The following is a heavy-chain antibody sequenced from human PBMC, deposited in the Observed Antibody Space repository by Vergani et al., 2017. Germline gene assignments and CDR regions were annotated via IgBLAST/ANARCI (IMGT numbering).Heavy chain of an antibody. CDR3: ASLGYGSGSSGAHDAFDI. Sequence: EVQLLESGGGLVQPGGSLRLSCAASGFTFSSYAMSWVRQAPGKGLEWVSSISSSSSYIYYADSVKGRFTISRDNAKNSLYLQMNSLRAEDTAVYYCASLGYGSGSSGAHDAFDIWGQGTMVTVSS. CDR1: GFTFSSYA. J-gene: IGHJ3*02. D-gene: IGHD3-10*01. CDR2: ISSSSSYI. V-gene: IGHV3-21*01.